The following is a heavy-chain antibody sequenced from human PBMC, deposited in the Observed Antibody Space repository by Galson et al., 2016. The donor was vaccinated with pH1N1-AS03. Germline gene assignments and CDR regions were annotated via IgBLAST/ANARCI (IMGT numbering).Heavy chain of an antibody. CDR1: GYTFTSHV. V-gene: IGHV1-3*04. CDR3: ARDLGYCTTTGCQREWFDP. CDR2: INTDTGYT. J-gene: IGHJ5*02. D-gene: IGHD2-2*01. Sequence: SVKVSCKASGYTFTSHVVDWVRQAPGQSLEWMGWINTDTGYTKYSQKFQGRVTITKDTSATTAYMELSSLTSEDTAVYYCARDLGYCTTTGCQREWFDPWGQGTPVTVSS.